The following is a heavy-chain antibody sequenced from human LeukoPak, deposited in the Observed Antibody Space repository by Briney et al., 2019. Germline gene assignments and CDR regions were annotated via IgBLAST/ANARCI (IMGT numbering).Heavy chain of an antibody. J-gene: IGHJ6*02. CDR1: GSTFNNYP. CDR3: ARDERPRITIFGVVTSVGMDV. Sequence: PGGSLRLSCAASGSTFNNYPMRPVRQSPGEGLDWVPAITGGGDPTFYADSVKGRFTISKDTSKNTLFLHLTSLRAEDTAMYYCARDERPRITIFGVVTSVGMDVWGQGTTVTVSS. V-gene: IGHV3-23*01. CDR2: ITGGGDPT. D-gene: IGHD3-3*01.